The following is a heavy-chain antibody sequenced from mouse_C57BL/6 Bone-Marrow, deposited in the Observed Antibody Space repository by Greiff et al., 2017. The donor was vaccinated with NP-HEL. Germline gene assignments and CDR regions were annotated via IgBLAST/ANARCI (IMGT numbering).Heavy chain of an antibody. CDR1: GYTFTSYW. Sequence: QVQLQQPGAELVKPGASVKMSCKASGYTFTSYWITWVKQRPGQGLEWIGDIYPGSGSTNYNEKFKSKATLTVDTSFSTAYMQLSSLTSEDSAVYYCARQTAQATLSAYWGQGTLVTVSA. CDR2: IYPGSGST. CDR3: ARQTAQATLSAY. J-gene: IGHJ3*01. D-gene: IGHD3-2*02. V-gene: IGHV1-55*01.